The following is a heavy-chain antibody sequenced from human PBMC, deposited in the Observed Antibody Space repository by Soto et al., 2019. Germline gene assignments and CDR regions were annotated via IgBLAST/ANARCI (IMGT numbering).Heavy chain of an antibody. Sequence: SETLSLTCTVSGGSISSSSYYWGWIRQPPGKGLEWIGSIYYSGSTYYNPSLKSRVTISVDTSKNQFSLKLSSVTAADTAVYYCARYSGPIYDRSGWFDYWDQGTMVTVSS. V-gene: IGHV4-39*01. J-gene: IGHJ4*02. CDR2: IYYSGST. CDR1: GGSISSSSYY. D-gene: IGHD3-22*01. CDR3: ARYSGPIYDRSGWFDY.